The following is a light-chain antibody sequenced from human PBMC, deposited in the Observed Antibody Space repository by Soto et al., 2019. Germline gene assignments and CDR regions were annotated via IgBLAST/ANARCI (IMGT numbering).Light chain of an antibody. CDR2: GNS. CDR1: SSNIGAGYD. CDR3: QSYDSSLSGWV. J-gene: IGLJ3*02. V-gene: IGLV1-40*01. Sequence: QSVLTQPPSVSGAPGQRVTISCTGSSSNIGAGYDVHWYQQLPGTAPKLLIYGNSNRPSGVPDRFSGSKSGTSASLAFTGLQAEDEADYYCQSYDSSLSGWVFGVGTKLTVL.